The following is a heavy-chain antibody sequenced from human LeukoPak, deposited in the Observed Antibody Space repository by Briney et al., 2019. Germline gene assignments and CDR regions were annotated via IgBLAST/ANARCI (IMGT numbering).Heavy chain of an antibody. Sequence: GGSLRLSCAASGFTFSSYEMNWVRQAPGKGLEWVSYISSSGSTIYYADSVKGRFTISRDNARNSLYLQMNSLRAEDTAVYYCARQDWLGDRYYFDSWGQGTLVTVSS. J-gene: IGHJ4*02. CDR3: ARQDWLGDRYYFDS. CDR1: GFTFSSYE. CDR2: ISSSGSTI. D-gene: IGHD3-9*01. V-gene: IGHV3-48*03.